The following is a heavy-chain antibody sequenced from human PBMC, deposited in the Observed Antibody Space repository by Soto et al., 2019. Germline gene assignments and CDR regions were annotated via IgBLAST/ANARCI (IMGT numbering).Heavy chain of an antibody. D-gene: IGHD6-6*01. CDR2: ISSSGSTI. J-gene: IGHJ6*02. V-gene: IGHV3-48*03. Sequence: LRLSCAASGFTFSSYEMNWVRQAPGKGLEWVSYISSSGSTIYYADSVKGRFTISRDNAKNSLYLQMNSLRAEDTAVYYCARYSSSYNYGMDVWGQGTTVTVSS. CDR3: ARYSSSYNYGMDV. CDR1: GFTFSSYE.